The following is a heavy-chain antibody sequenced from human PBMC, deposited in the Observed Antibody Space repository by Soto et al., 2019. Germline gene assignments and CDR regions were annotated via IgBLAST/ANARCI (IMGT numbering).Heavy chain of an antibody. J-gene: IGHJ5*02. CDR1: GGTFSSYA. V-gene: IGHV1-69*13. CDR2: IIPIFGTA. Sequence: SVKVSCKASGGTFSSYAISWVRQAPGQGLEWMGGIIPIFGTANYAQKFQGRVTITADESTSTAYMELSSLRSEDTAVYYCARYFYYYDSSGPSNWFDPWGQGTLVTVS. CDR3: ARYFYYYDSSGPSNWFDP. D-gene: IGHD3-22*01.